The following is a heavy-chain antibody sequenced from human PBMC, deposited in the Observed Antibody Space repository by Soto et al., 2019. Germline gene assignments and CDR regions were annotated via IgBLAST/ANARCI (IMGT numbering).Heavy chain of an antibody. V-gene: IGHV5-51*01. D-gene: IGHD1-20*01. CDR1: QYYFTNYW. J-gene: IGHJ6*02. Sequence: GESLKISCNGSQYYFTNYWVGWVLQMPGKGLEWMGIIFPADSDTRFSPSFQGRVTMSVDKSTYTAYLRWNSLKASDTAMYYRTATLTSAMDVWGQGTTVTVSS. CDR3: TATLTSAMDV. CDR2: IFPADSDT.